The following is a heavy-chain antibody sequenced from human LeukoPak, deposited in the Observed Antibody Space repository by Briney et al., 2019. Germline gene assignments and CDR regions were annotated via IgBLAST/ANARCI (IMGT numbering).Heavy chain of an antibody. CDR2: IIPIFGTA. Sequence: SVKVSCKASGGTFISYAISWVRQAPGQGPEWMGGIIPIFGTANYAQKFQGRVTITADESTSTAYMELSSLRSEDTAVYYCARERYCSGGSCYREFDYWGQGTLVTVSS. V-gene: IGHV1-69*13. CDR3: ARERYCSGGSCYREFDY. CDR1: GGTFISYA. J-gene: IGHJ4*02. D-gene: IGHD2-15*01.